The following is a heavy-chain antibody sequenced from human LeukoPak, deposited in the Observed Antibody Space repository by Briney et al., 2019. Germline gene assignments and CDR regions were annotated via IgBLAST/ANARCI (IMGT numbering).Heavy chain of an antibody. Sequence: PGGSLRLSCAASGFTFSSYSMNWVRQAPGKGLEWVSSISSSSSYIYYADSVKGRFTISRDNAKNSLYLQMNSLRAEDTAVYYCAREALIVGGSFDYWGQGTLVTVSS. J-gene: IGHJ4*02. CDR2: ISSSSSYI. CDR1: GFTFSSYS. D-gene: IGHD1-26*01. CDR3: AREALIVGGSFDY. V-gene: IGHV3-21*01.